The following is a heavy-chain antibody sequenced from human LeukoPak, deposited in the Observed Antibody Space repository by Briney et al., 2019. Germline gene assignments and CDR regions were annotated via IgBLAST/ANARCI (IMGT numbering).Heavy chain of an antibody. CDR2: ISSSGSYI. Sequence: PGGSLRLSCAASGFTFSSYSMNWVRQAPGKGPEWVSSISSSGSYIYYADSVKGRFTISRDNAKNSLYLQMNRLRAEDTAVYYCARDYDFWSGYSYNWFDPWGQGTLVTVSS. CDR3: ARDYDFWSGYSYNWFDP. J-gene: IGHJ5*02. CDR1: GFTFSSYS. D-gene: IGHD3-3*01. V-gene: IGHV3-21*01.